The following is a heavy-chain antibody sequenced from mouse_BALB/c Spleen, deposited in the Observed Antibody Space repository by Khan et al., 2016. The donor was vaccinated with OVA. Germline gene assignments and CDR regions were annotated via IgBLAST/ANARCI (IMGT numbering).Heavy chain of an antibody. V-gene: IGHV1-7*01. CDR1: GYTFTSYW. Sequence: QVRLQQSGAELAKPGASVKMSCKASGYTFTSYWMHWVKQRPGQGLEWIGYINPSTGYTEYNQKFKDKATLTADKSSSTAYMQLSSLTSEDSAVYYCARRADGYYAMDYWGQGTSVTVSS. D-gene: IGHD2-3*01. CDR3: ARRADGYYAMDY. J-gene: IGHJ4*01. CDR2: INPSTGYT.